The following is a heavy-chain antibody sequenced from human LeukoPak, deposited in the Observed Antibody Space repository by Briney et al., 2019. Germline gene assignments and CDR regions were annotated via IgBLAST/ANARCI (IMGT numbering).Heavy chain of an antibody. V-gene: IGHV3-30-3*01. D-gene: IGHD3-10*01. CDR1: GFSFHYYA. CDR3: XXXXXXXSGSYYFPY. J-gene: IGHJ4*02. CDR2: ISYDGANE. Sequence: PGGSLRLSCAASGFSFHYYAMHWVRQAPGKGLEWVAVISYDGANEYYADSVKGRLTISRDNSKNTLYMEMSSLRPEDTAVYYCXXXXXXXSGSYYFPYWGQGTLVTVSS.